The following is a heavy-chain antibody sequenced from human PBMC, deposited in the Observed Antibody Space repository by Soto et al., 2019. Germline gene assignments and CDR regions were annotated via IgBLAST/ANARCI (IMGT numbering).Heavy chain of an antibody. CDR2: IYWDDDK. CDR1: GFSLSTSGVG. D-gene: IGHD4-17*01. J-gene: IGHJ4*02. CDR3: AHKEWAYGDQ. V-gene: IGHV2-5*02. Sequence: QITLKESGPTLVKPTQTLTLTCTFSGFSLSTSGVGVGWIRQPPGKALEWLALIYWDDDKRYSPSLKSRSTITTDTSKNQVVLTMTTMDPVDTATYCCAHKEWAYGDQWGQGTLVTVSS.